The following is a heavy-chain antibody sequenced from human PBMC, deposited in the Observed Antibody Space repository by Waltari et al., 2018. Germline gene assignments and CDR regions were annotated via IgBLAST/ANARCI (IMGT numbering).Heavy chain of an antibody. CDR2: INPKRGGT. CDR3: ARGGPAIFGVLITKRFDY. Sequence: QVQLVQSGAEVKKPGASVKVSCKASGYTFTDYYMHWVRQAPGQGLEWMVRINPKRGGTNYTQNVQGRVTMTRDTSISTAYMELSRLRSDDTAVYYCARGGPAIFGVLITKRFDYWGQGTLVTVSS. D-gene: IGHD3-3*01. J-gene: IGHJ4*02. CDR1: GYTFTDYY. V-gene: IGHV1-2*06.